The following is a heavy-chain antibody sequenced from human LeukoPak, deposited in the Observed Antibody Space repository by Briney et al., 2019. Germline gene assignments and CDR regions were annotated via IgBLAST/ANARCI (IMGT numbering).Heavy chain of an antibody. J-gene: IGHJ4*02. CDR1: GFTFSSYA. D-gene: IGHD3-22*01. CDR3: AKVWDTYYYDSSGSFDY. Sequence: SGGSLRLSCAASGFTFSSYAMSWVRQAPGKGLEWVSALSSSGGSTYYADSVKGRFTISRDNSKNTLYLQMNSLRAEDTAVYYCAKVWDTYYYDSSGSFDYWGQGTLVTVSS. CDR2: LSSSGGST. V-gene: IGHV3-23*01.